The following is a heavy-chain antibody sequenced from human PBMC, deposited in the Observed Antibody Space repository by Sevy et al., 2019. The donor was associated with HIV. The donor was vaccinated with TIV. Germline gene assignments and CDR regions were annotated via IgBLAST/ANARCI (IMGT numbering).Heavy chain of an antibody. D-gene: IGHD3-3*01. CDR2: ISGSGGST. CDR1: GFTFSSYA. J-gene: IGHJ3*02. CDR3: AKDRSVTIFGVANDAFDI. Sequence: GGSLRLSCAASGFTFSSYAMSWVRQAPGKGLEWVSAISGSGGSTYYADSVKGRFTISRDKSKNTLYLQMNSLKAEDTAVYYGAKDRSVTIFGVANDAFDIWGQGTMVTVSS. V-gene: IGHV3-23*01.